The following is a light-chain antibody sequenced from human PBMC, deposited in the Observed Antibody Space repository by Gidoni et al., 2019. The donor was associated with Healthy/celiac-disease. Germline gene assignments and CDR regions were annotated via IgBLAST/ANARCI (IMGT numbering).Light chain of an antibody. V-gene: IGKV3-20*01. Sequence: IVLTQSPGTLSLSPGERATLSCRASQSVSTSYLAWYQQKPGAAPRLLNYGASSRATGIPDRFSGSGSGTDFTLTISRLEPEDFAVYYCQQYGSSPPTFGPGTKVDIK. CDR1: QSVSTSY. CDR2: GAS. J-gene: IGKJ3*01. CDR3: QQYGSSPPT.